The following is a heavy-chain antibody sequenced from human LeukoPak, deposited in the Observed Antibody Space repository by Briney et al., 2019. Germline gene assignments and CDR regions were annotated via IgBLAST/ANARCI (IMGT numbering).Heavy chain of an antibody. Sequence: PGGSLRLSCAASGFTFSSYEMNWVRQAPGKGLEWVSYISSSGGTIYYADSVRGRFTISRDNAKNSLYLQMNSLRAEDTAVYYCARDDCTNGVCPPRGYAFDIWGQGTMVTVSS. J-gene: IGHJ3*02. CDR1: GFTFSSYE. V-gene: IGHV3-48*03. CDR3: ARDDCTNGVCPPRGYAFDI. CDR2: ISSSGGTI. D-gene: IGHD2-8*01.